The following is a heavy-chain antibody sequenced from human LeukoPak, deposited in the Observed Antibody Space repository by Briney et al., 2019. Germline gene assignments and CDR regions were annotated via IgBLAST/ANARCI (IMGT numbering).Heavy chain of an antibody. CDR1: GGTFSSYA. J-gene: IGHJ4*02. V-gene: IGHV1-18*01. D-gene: IGHD6-13*01. CDR2: ISAYNGNT. Sequence: GASVKVSCKASGGTFSSYAISWVRQAPGQGLEWMGWISAYNGNTNYAQKLQGRVTMTTDTSTSTAYMELRSLRSDDTAVYYCARDLVVLGSSSHLTDWGQGTLVTVSS. CDR3: ARDLVVLGSSSHLTD.